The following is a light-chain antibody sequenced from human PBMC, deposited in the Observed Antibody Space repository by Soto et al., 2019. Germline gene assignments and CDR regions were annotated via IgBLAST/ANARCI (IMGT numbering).Light chain of an antibody. J-gene: IGLJ2*01. CDR1: SGHSSYA. V-gene: IGLV4-69*01. Sequence: QPVLTQSPSASASLGASVKLTCTLSSGHSSYAIAWHQQQPEKGPRYLMKLNSDGSHNKGDGIPDRFSGSSSGAERYLTISSLQSEDEADYYCQTWDTGIQVFGGGTKLTVL. CDR3: QTWDTGIQV. CDR2: LNSDGSH.